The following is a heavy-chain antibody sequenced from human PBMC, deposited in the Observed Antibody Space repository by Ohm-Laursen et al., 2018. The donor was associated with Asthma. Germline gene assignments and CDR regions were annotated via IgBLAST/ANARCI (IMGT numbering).Heavy chain of an antibody. CDR2: ISDSGGST. Sequence: SLRLSCAASGFTFSRYAISWVRQAPGKGLEWVSTISDSGGSTYYADSVKGRFTISRDNSKNTLYLQMNSLRAEDTAVYYCARDWPDYWGQGTLVTVSS. J-gene: IGHJ4*02. CDR1: GFTFSRYA. CDR3: ARDWPDY. V-gene: IGHV3-23*01.